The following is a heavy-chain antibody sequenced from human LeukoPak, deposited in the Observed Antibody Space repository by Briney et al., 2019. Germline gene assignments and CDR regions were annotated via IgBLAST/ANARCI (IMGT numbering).Heavy chain of an antibody. D-gene: IGHD6-6*01. V-gene: IGHV3-21*01. CDR3: AREPEYSSSADY. CDR1: GFTFSSYS. Sequence: PGGSLRLSCAASGFTFSSYSMNWVRQAPGKGLEWVSSISSSSSYIYYADSVKGRFTISRDNAKNTLYLQMNSLRAEDTAVYYCAREPEYSSSADYWGQGTLVTVSS. J-gene: IGHJ4*02. CDR2: ISSSSSYI.